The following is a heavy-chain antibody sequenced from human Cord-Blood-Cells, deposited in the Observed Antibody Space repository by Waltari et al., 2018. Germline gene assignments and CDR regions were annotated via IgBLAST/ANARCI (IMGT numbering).Heavy chain of an antibody. CDR3: ARPTVPAATAYFDL. J-gene: IGHJ2*01. Sequence: QVQLQQWGAGLLKPSETLSLTCAVYGGSFSGYYWSWIRQPPGKGLEWIGEINHSGSTNYHPALKSRVTRAVDTSKNQFSLKLSSVTAADTAGYYCARPTVPAATAYFDLWGRGTLVTVSS. CDR1: GGSFSGYY. CDR2: INHSGST. D-gene: IGHD2-2*01. V-gene: IGHV4-34*01.